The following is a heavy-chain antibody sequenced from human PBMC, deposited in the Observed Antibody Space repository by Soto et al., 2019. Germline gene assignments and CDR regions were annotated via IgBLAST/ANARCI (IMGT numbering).Heavy chain of an antibody. J-gene: IGHJ5*02. D-gene: IGHD3-10*01. CDR1: GGSFSGYY. CDR3: ARGSTMVRGVIIRAWFDP. Sequence: PSETLSLTCAVYGGSFSGYYWSWIRQPPGKGLEWIGEINHSGSTNYNPSLKSRVTISVDTSKNQFSLKLSSVTAADTAVYYCARGSTMVRGVIIRAWFDPWGQGTLVTVSS. V-gene: IGHV4-34*01. CDR2: INHSGST.